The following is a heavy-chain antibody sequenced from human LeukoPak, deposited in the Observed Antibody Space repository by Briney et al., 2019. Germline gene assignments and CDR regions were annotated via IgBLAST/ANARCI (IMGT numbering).Heavy chain of an antibody. Sequence: GSLRLSCAASGFTFSSYQMNWIRQAPGKGLEWVSFISSDDSITYYADSVKGRFTISRDNAKNSLYLQMNSLRAEDTALYYCARDGRYSNSWPDYWGQGTLVTVSS. CDR1: GFTFSSYQ. V-gene: IGHV3-48*03. D-gene: IGHD6-13*01. J-gene: IGHJ4*02. CDR3: ARDGRYSNSWPDY. CDR2: ISSDDSIT.